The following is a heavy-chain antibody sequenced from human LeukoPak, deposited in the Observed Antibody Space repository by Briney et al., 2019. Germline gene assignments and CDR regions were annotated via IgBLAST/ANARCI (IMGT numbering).Heavy chain of an antibody. Sequence: GGSLRLSCAASGFTVSSNYMSWVRQAPGKGLEWVSVIYGGGSTYYADSVKGRFTISRDNSKNTLYLQMNSLRAEDTAVYYCEVGAGSGSFDYWGQGTLVTVSS. V-gene: IGHV3-66*02. D-gene: IGHD3-10*01. CDR2: IYGGGST. J-gene: IGHJ4*02. CDR1: GFTVSSNY. CDR3: EVGAGSGSFDY.